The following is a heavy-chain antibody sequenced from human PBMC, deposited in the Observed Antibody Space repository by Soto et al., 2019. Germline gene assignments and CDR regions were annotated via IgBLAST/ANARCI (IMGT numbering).Heavy chain of an antibody. CDR2: FYHSGST. J-gene: IGHJ4*02. D-gene: IGHD3-22*01. Sequence: QVQLQESGPGLVEPSGTLSLTCAVSGDSISSSSWWSWVRQPPGKGLEWIGEFYHSGSTNYNPSLKSRVTISIDKSKNQFSLKVSSVTGADPAIYYGARNGYYAIDYWGQGTLVTVSS. CDR3: ARNGYYAIDY. V-gene: IGHV4-4*02. CDR1: GDSISSSSW.